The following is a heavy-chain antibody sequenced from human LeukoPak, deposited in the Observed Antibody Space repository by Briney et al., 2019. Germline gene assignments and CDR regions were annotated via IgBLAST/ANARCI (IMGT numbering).Heavy chain of an antibody. CDR2: VRGSGDST. D-gene: IGHD6-19*01. V-gene: IGHV3-23*01. CDR3: ASSQYSSGWAFDY. CDR1: GFTFSSYA. Sequence: PGGSLRLSCAASGFTFSSYAMSWVRQAQGKGLEWVSAVRGSGDSTYYADSVKGRFTISRDNSKNTLYLQMNSLRAEGTAVYYCASSQYSSGWAFDYWGQGTLVTVSS. J-gene: IGHJ4*02.